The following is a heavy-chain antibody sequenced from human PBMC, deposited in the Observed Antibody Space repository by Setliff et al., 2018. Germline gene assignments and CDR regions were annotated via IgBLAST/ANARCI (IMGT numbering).Heavy chain of an antibody. CDR1: GFTFSSYA. D-gene: IGHD3-10*01. CDR3: ARNPPTMVRGVIPNWFDP. J-gene: IGHJ5*02. Sequence: GGSLRLSCAASGFTFSSYAMHWVRQAPGKGLEWVAVISYDGSNKYYADSVKGRFTISRDNSKNTLYLQMNSLRAEDTAVYYCARNPPTMVRGVIPNWFDPWGQGTLVTSPQ. CDR2: ISYDGSNK. V-gene: IGHV3-30*04.